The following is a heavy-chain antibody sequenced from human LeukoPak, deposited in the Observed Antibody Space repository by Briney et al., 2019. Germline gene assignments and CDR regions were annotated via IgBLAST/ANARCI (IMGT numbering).Heavy chain of an antibody. Sequence: SVKVSRKASGGTVSSYAISWVRPAPGQGLEWMGGIIPIFGTANYAQKFQGRVTITTDESTNTAYMELSSLRSEDTAVYYCARDYGGYDSGSYYYYYMDIWGKGTTVTVSS. CDR3: ARDYGGYDSGSYYYYYMDI. J-gene: IGHJ6*03. CDR2: IIPIFGTA. CDR1: GGTVSSYA. V-gene: IGHV1-69*05. D-gene: IGHD5-12*01.